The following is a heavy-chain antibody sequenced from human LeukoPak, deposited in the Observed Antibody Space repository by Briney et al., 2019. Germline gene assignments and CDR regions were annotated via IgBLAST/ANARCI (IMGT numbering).Heavy chain of an antibody. V-gene: IGHV4-59*08. J-gene: IGHJ4*02. CDR2: IYYSGST. CDR1: GGSISSYY. CDR3: ARRAFSSGYYYFDY. Sequence: PSETLSLTCTVSGGSISSYYWSWIRQPPGKGLDWIGYIYYSGSTNYNPSLKSRVTISVDTSKNQFSLKLSSVTAADTAVYYCARRAFSSGYYYFDYWGQGTLVTVSS. D-gene: IGHD3-22*01.